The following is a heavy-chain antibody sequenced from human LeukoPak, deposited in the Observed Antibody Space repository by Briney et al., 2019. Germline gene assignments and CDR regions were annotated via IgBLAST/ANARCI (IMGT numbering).Heavy chain of an antibody. D-gene: IGHD3-10*01. Sequence: GGSLRLSCAASGFTFSSYSMNWVRQSPGKGLEWVSYISSSSNTIYYADSVKGRFTISRDNAKNSLYLQMNSLRDEDTAVYYCARDLYYYGSGSIHYWGQGTLVTVSS. J-gene: IGHJ4*02. CDR2: ISSSSNTI. V-gene: IGHV3-48*02. CDR3: ARDLYYYGSGSIHY. CDR1: GFTFSSYS.